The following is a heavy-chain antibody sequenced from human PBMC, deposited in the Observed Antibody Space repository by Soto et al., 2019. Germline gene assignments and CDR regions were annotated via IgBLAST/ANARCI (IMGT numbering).Heavy chain of an antibody. CDR1: GYTFTNYY. D-gene: IGHD2-15*01. V-gene: IGHV1-46*01. Sequence: ASVKVSCMASGYTFTNYYMHWVRQAPGQGLEWMGIINPSGGNTRYAQKFQGRVTMTRDTSTSTVYMELSSLRSEDTAVYYCARAGYCSGGSCYFDYWGLGTLVTVFS. J-gene: IGHJ4*02. CDR2: INPSGGNT. CDR3: ARAGYCSGGSCYFDY.